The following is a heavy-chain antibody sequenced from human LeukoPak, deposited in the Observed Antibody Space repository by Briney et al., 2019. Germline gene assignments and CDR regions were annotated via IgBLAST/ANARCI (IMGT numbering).Heavy chain of an antibody. CDR3: ARPFLRFSSGWHFDY. CDR1: GFTFSSYG. D-gene: IGHD6-19*01. Sequence: GTLRLSCAASGFTFSSYGVSWVRQPPGKGLEWIGEINHSGNTNYNPSLKSRVTISIDTSKNQFSLKLSSVTAADTAIYYCARPFLRFSSGWHFDYWGQGILVTVSS. J-gene: IGHJ4*02. V-gene: IGHV4-34*01. CDR2: INHSGNT.